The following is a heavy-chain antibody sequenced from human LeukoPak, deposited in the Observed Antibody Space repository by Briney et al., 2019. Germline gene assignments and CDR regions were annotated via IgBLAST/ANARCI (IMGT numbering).Heavy chain of an antibody. V-gene: IGHV3-23*01. D-gene: IGHD4-17*01. Sequence: GGSLRLSCAASGFTFSNFAMTWVRQAPGKGLEQVSGISGSAGSTNYADSVKGRFTISRDNSKSTLYLQMNNLRVGDTAVYYCAKGSSSRFYYYMAVWGKGTTDTVSS. CDR2: ISGSAGST. J-gene: IGHJ6*03. CDR1: GFTFSNFA. CDR3: AKGSSSRFYYYMAV.